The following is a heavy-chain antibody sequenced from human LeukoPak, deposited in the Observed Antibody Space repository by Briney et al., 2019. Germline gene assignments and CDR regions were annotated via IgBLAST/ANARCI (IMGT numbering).Heavy chain of an antibody. CDR3: ASIFSSGYSYFDF. V-gene: IGHV3-23*01. J-gene: IGHJ4*02. Sequence: GGSLRLSCAASGFTFLRHGMTWFRQAPGKGLEWVSGISASGGATYYADSVKGRFTISRDNSKNTLYLQMNSLRAEDTAVYYCASIFSSGYSYFDFWGQGTLVTVSS. CDR2: ISASGGAT. CDR1: GFTFLRHG. D-gene: IGHD5-18*01.